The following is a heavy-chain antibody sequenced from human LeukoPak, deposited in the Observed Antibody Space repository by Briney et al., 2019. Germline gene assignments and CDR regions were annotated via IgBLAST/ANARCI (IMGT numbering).Heavy chain of an antibody. CDR3: ARDPLYYYDSSGYYADY. CDR1: GFTFSSYW. Sequence: GGSLRLSCAASGFTFSSYWMHWVRQAPGKGLVWVSRINSDESSTRYADSVKGRFTISRDNAKNTLYLQMNSLRAEGTAVYYCARDPLYYYDSSGYYADYWGQGTLVTVSS. J-gene: IGHJ4*02. D-gene: IGHD3-22*01. CDR2: INSDESST. V-gene: IGHV3-74*01.